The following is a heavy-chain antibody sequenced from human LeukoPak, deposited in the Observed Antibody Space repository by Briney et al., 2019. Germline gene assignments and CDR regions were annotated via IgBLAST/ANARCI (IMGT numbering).Heavy chain of an antibody. CDR1: GGSFSGYY. CDR2: INHSGST. CDR3: ASRRLAAEYH. J-gene: IGHJ4*02. V-gene: IGHV4-34*01. Sequence: PSETLSLTCAVYGGSFSGYYWSWIRQPPGKGLEWIGEINHSGSTNYNPSLKSRVTISVDTSKNQFSLKLSSVTAADTAVYYCASRRLAAEYHWGQGTLVTVSS. D-gene: IGHD6-13*01.